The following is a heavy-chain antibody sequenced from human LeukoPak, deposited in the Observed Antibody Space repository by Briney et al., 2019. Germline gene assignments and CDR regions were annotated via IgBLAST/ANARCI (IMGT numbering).Heavy chain of an antibody. CDR3: ARDLRSSGYYAFDY. V-gene: IGHV3-21*01. CDR1: GFTFSNYN. D-gene: IGHD3-22*01. Sequence: GGSLRPSCAASGFTFSNYNMNWVRQTPGKGLEWVSSITSSSMYIYYADSVKGRFTISRDNAKNSLSLQMNSLRAEDTAVYYCARDLRSSGYYAFDYWGQGTLVTVSS. CDR2: ITSSSMYI. J-gene: IGHJ4*02.